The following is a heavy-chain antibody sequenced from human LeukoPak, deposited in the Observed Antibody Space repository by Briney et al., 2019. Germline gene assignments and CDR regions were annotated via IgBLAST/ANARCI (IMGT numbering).Heavy chain of an antibody. V-gene: IGHV4-4*07. D-gene: IGHD5-18*01. CDR2: IYTSGST. J-gene: IGHJ4*02. CDR1: GGSISGYY. Sequence: SSETLSLTCTVSGGSISGYYWSWIRQPAGKGLEWIGRIYTSGSTNYNPSLKSRVTMSVDTSKNQFSLKLNSVTAADTAVYYCARALYMVRFDSWGQGTRVTVSS. CDR3: ARALYMVRFDS.